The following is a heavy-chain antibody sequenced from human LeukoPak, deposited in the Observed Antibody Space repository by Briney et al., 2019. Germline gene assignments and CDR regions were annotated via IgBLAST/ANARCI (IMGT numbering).Heavy chain of an antibody. CDR1: GYTFINYG. Sequence: ASVKVSCKASGYTFINYGISWVRQAPGQGLEWMGWIGPNTGDTTFAQKFQDRVIMTTVTSTTTAYLELKNLRSEDTAVYYCARVPRRGERFDPWGQGTLATVSS. CDR2: IGPNTGDT. D-gene: IGHD3-10*01. J-gene: IGHJ5*02. CDR3: ARVPRRGERFDP. V-gene: IGHV1-18*01.